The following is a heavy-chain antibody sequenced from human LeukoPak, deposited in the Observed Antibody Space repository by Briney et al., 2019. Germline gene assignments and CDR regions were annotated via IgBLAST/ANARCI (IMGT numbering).Heavy chain of an antibody. V-gene: IGHV4-38-2*02. D-gene: IGHD3-10*01. CDR1: GYSSSIDYY. CDR2: IHRSGST. CDR3: ARDLDGSGSYYNY. Sequence: SETLSLTCTVSGYSSSIDYYWGWIRQSPGKGLEWIGSIHRSGSTYYNPSLKSRVTISGDTSKSQFSLRLTSVTAADTAVYYCARDLDGSGSYYNYWGQGTLVTVSS. J-gene: IGHJ4*02.